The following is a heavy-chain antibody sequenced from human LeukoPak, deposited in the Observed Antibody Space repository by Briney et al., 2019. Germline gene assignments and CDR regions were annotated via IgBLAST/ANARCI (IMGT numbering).Heavy chain of an antibody. CDR2: INSDGSWT. CDR1: GNYW. CDR3: VSFYETY. D-gene: IGHD3-3*02. J-gene: IGHJ4*02. V-gene: IGHV3-74*01. Sequence: GGSLRLSCAASGNYWMHWVRQAPGKGLVWVSHINSDGSWTTYVDSVKGRFTISKDNAKNMVYLQMNDLRAEDTAVYYCVSFYETYWGRGTLVTVSS.